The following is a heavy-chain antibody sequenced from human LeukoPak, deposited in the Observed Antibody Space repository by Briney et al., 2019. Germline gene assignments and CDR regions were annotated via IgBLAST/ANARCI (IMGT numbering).Heavy chain of an antibody. CDR2: ISSSSSTI. V-gene: IGHV3-48*01. Sequence: GGSLRLSCAASGFTFSSYSMNWVRQAPGKGLEWVSYISSSSSTIYYADSVKGRFTISRDNAKNSLYLQMNSLRAEDTAVYYCARDSDPRVDYWGQGTLVTVSS. CDR1: GFTFSSYS. CDR3: ARDSDPRVDY. J-gene: IGHJ4*02.